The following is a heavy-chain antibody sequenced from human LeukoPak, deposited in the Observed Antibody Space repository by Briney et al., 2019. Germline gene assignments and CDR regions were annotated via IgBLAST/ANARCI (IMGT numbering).Heavy chain of an antibody. CDR1: GGSISSGDYY. CDR3: GNYYDSSGYPAKSVY. J-gene: IGHJ4*02. D-gene: IGHD3-22*01. Sequence: SQTLSLTCTVSGGSISSGDYYWSWIRQPPGKGLEWIGYIYYSGSTYYNPSLKSRVTISVDTSKNQFSLKLSSVTAADTAVYYCGNYYDSSGYPAKSVYWGQGTLVTVSS. CDR2: IYYSGST. V-gene: IGHV4-30-4*08.